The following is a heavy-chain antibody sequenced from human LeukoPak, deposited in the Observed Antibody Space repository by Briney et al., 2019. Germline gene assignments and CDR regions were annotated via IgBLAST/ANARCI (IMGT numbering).Heavy chain of an antibody. D-gene: IGHD7-27*01. CDR1: GFTFSSYA. J-gene: IGHJ4*02. V-gene: IGHV3-23*01. Sequence: GGSLRLSCAASGFTFSSYAMSWFRQAPGKGLEWVSAISGSGGSTYYADSVKGRFTISRDNSKNTLYLQMNSLRAEDTAVYYCAKWRAGDQSLDYWGQGTLVTVSS. CDR2: ISGSGGST. CDR3: AKWRAGDQSLDY.